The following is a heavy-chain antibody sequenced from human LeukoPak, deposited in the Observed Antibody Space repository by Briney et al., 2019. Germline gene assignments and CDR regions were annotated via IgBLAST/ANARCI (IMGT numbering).Heavy chain of an antibody. Sequence: SETLSLTCTVSGGSISSYYWSWIRQPAGKGLEWIGRIYTSGSTNYNPSLKSRVTMSVDTSKNQFSLKLSSVTAADTAVYYCAREGHSSSWYNYYYYYMDVWGKGTTVTISS. CDR1: GGSISSYY. V-gene: IGHV4-4*07. J-gene: IGHJ6*03. CDR3: AREGHSSSWYNYYYYYMDV. CDR2: IYTSGST. D-gene: IGHD6-13*01.